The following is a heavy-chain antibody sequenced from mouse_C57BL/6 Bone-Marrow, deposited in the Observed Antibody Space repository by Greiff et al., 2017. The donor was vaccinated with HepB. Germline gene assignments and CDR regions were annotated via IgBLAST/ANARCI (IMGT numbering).Heavy chain of an antibody. CDR1: GYTFTSYT. D-gene: IGHD1-1*02. CDR2: INPSSGYT. V-gene: IGHV1-4*01. CDR3: EVGFAY. J-gene: IGHJ3*01. Sequence: VQVVESGAELARPGASVKMSCKASGYTFTSYTMHWVKQRPGQGLEWIGYINPSSGYTKYNQKFKDKATLTADKSSSTAYMQLSSLTSEDSAVYYCEVGFAYWGQGTLVTVSA.